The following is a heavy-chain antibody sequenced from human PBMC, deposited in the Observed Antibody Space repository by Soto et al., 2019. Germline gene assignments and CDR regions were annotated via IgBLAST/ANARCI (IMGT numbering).Heavy chain of an antibody. V-gene: IGHV4-59*01. CDR1: GCSISSYY. J-gene: IGHJ4*02. CDR3: ARGSSSWYSDY. CDR2: IYYSGST. D-gene: IGHD6-13*01. Sequence: SETLALTCAVSGCSISSYYWSWIRQPPGKGLEWIGYIYYSGSTNYNPSLKSRVTISVDTSKNQFSLKLSSVTAADTAVYYCARGSSSWYSDYWGQGTLVTVPQ.